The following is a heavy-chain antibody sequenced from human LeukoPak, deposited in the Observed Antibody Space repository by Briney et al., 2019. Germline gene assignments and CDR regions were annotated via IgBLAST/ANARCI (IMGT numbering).Heavy chain of an antibody. Sequence: GSLRLSCAASGFIFSSYGMSWVRQAPGKGLEWVSAVSGSGDSTNYADPVKGRFTISRDNSKNTLLLQMNSLRAEDTAVYYCAKSASGYYLFDYWGQGTLVTVSS. D-gene: IGHD2/OR15-2a*01. CDR2: VSGSGDST. J-gene: IGHJ4*02. V-gene: IGHV3-23*01. CDR1: GFIFSSYG. CDR3: AKSASGYYLFDY.